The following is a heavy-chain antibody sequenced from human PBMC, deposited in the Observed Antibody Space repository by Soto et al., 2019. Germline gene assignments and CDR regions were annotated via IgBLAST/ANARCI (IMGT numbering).Heavy chain of an antibody. CDR2: ISGSGGST. D-gene: IGHD3-22*01. Sequence: QSGGSLRLSCAASGFTFSSYAMSWVRQAPGKGLEWVSAISGSGGSTYYADSVKGRFTISRDNSKNTLYLQMNSLRAEDTAVYYCAKDGTNLIAIVVVFGIFDYWGQGTLVTVSS. CDR3: AKDGTNLIAIVVVFGIFDY. J-gene: IGHJ4*02. V-gene: IGHV3-23*01. CDR1: GFTFSSYA.